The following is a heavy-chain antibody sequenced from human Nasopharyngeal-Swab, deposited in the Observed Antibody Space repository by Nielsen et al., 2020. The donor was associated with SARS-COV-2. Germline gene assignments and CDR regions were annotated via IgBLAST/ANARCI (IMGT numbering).Heavy chain of an antibody. D-gene: IGHD3-3*01. J-gene: IGHJ6*02. V-gene: IGHV1-69*04. CDR2: IIPILGIA. CDR3: ARAAILFGMDV. Sequence: WGRQAPGQGLEWMGRIIPILGIANYAQKFQGRVTITADKSTSTAYMELSSLRSEDTAVYYCARAAILFGMDVWGQGTTVTVSS.